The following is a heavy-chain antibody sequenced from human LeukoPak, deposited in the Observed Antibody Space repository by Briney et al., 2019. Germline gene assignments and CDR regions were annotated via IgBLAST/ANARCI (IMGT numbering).Heavy chain of an antibody. CDR3: ARRGPHGDCDY. D-gene: IGHD4-17*01. CDR2: IYYSGST. Sequence: SSETLSLTCTVSGGSISSSSYYWGWIRQPPGKGLEWIGSIYYSGSTYYNPSLKSRVTISVDTSKNQFSLKLSSVTAADTAVYYCARRGPHGDCDYWGQGTLVTVSP. J-gene: IGHJ4*02. CDR1: GGSISSSSYY. V-gene: IGHV4-39*01.